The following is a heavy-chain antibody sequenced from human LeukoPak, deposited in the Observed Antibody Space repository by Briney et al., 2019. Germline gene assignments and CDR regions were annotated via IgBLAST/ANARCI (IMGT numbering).Heavy chain of an antibody. CDR3: ARAPKTGSPDYFDY. D-gene: IGHD3-10*01. V-gene: IGHV3-30*04. CDR1: GFTFNNYP. Sequence: PGTSLRLSCAPSGFTFNNYPMHWVRQAPGKWLEWVAVIGYEGRFKFHSDSVKGRFTISRDDSKNTLYLQMNSLRPEDTALYYCARAPKTGSPDYFDYWGQGTLVTVST. CDR2: IGYEGRFK. J-gene: IGHJ4*02.